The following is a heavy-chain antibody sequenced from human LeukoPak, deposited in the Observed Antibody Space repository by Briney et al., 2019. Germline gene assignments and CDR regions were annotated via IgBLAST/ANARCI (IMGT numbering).Heavy chain of an antibody. CDR3: ASPAGYSYGFDY. D-gene: IGHD5-18*01. V-gene: IGHV3-21*01. CDR1: GFTFSSYS. Sequence: PGGSLRLSCAASGFTFSSYSMNWVRQAPGKGLEWVSSISSSSSYIYYADSVKGRFSISRDNAMNSLYLQMNSLRAEDTAVYYCASPAGYSYGFDYWGQGTLVTVSS. CDR2: ISSSSSYI. J-gene: IGHJ4*02.